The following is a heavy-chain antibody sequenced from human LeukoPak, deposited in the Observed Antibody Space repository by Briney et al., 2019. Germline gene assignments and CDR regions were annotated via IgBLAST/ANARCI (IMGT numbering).Heavy chain of an antibody. CDR3: ARDQAPRITSYYYGMDV. V-gene: IGHV3-30*04. CDR2: ISYDGSNK. Sequence: GGSLRLSCAASGFTFSSYAMHWVRQAPGKGLEWVAVISYDGSNKYYADSVKGRFTISRDNSKNTLYLQMNSLRAEDTAVYYCARDQAPRITSYYYGMDVWGQGTTVTVSS. D-gene: IGHD1-14*01. J-gene: IGHJ6*02. CDR1: GFTFSSYA.